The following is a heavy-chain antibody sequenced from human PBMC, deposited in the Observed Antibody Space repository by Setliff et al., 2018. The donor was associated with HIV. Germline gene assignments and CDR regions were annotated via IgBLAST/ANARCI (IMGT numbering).Heavy chain of an antibody. D-gene: IGHD5-12*01. Sequence: PGESLRLSCAASGFTFSDYYMSWIRQAPGKGLEWISYISRGGRTKYYADSVKGRFTISRDNAKNSLYLLMNSLRAEDTTIYYCARVPVMATITYWYFDLWGRGTLVTVSS. V-gene: IGHV3-11*04. CDR1: GFTFSDYY. J-gene: IGHJ2*01. CDR2: ISRGGRTK. CDR3: ARVPVMATITYWYFDL.